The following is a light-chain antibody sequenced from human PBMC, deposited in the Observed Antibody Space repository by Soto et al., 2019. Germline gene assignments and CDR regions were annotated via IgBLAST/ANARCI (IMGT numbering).Light chain of an antibody. CDR1: SSDIGGYTY. CDR2: DVT. V-gene: IGLV2-11*01. Sequence: ALTQPRSVSGSPGQSVTISCTGTSSDIGGYTYVSWYQQHPGKAPKLMIYDVTKRPSGVPDRFSGSKSGNTASLTISGLQAEDEADYCCCSYAGSYSYVFGTGTKVTVL. CDR3: CSYAGSYSYV. J-gene: IGLJ1*01.